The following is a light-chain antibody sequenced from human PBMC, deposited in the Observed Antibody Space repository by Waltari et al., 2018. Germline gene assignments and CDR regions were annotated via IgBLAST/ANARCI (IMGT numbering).Light chain of an antibody. Sequence: DIQMTQSPSSLSASLGDRVTITCRASQTISSNLNWYQHRPGKVPKLLIYAATFLQSGVASRFRGSGSGTDFTLTIRSLQPEDFVFYFCQQSYSAPPSFGGGTKVDVK. CDR1: QTISSN. CDR3: QQSYSAPPS. V-gene: IGKV1-39*01. J-gene: IGKJ4*01. CDR2: AAT.